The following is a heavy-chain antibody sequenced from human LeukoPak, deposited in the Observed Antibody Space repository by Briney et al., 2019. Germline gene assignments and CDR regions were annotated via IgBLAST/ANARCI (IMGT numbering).Heavy chain of an antibody. D-gene: IGHD3-10*01. CDR1: GDSFSSGDYY. CDR3: ARSTMIRGARGAFNI. J-gene: IGHJ3*02. Sequence: SETLSLTCTVSGDSFSSGDYYWSWIRQPPGKGLEWIGYIYYSGSTYSNPSLKSRVSISVDTSKNQFSLKLSSVTAADTAVYYCARSTMIRGARGAFNIWGHGTMVTVSS. CDR2: IYYSGST. V-gene: IGHV4-30-4*01.